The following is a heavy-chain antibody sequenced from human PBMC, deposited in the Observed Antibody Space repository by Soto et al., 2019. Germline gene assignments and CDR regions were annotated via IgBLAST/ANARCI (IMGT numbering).Heavy chain of an antibody. V-gene: IGHV3-23*01. CDR3: AKPSGNHDY. J-gene: IGHJ4*02. CDR1: AFTFSNYA. D-gene: IGHD2-15*01. CDR2: ISGRGGST. Sequence: SLRLSCASSAFTFSNYARSWVRQSPGKGLEWVSAISGRGGSTYYADSVKGRFTISRDNSKNTLYLQMNSLRAEDTAVYYCAKPSGNHDYWGQGTLVTVS.